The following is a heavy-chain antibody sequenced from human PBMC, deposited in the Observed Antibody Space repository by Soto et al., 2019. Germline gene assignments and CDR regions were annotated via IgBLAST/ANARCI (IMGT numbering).Heavy chain of an antibody. CDR1: GFTFGTYA. D-gene: IGHD3-10*01. Sequence: EVQLLESGGGLVQPGGSLRLSCAASGFTFGTYAMKWLRQAPGRGLECVSFISGSGRTTYYADSVKGRFTVSRDNYKNTMYLQMNSLRAEDTALYYCAKFGGPYYSYYYMDVWGKGTTVTVSS. V-gene: IGHV3-23*01. CDR2: ISGSGRTT. J-gene: IGHJ6*03. CDR3: AKFGGPYYSYYYMDV.